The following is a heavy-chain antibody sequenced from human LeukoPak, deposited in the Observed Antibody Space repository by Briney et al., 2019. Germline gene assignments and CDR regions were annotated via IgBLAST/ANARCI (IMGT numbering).Heavy chain of an antibody. CDR1: GFTFSSYA. Sequence: GGSLTLSCAASGFTFSSYAMTWVRQAAAKGRDGVSASNGSCGRAYYADSVKGRFTITRDNSKDKLYLQMNSLRAEDTALYYCAKGLSQKNGGKYYYMDVWGKGTTVTVSS. V-gene: IGHV3-23*01. CDR3: AKGLSQKNGGKYYYMDV. D-gene: IGHD2-8*01. J-gene: IGHJ6*03. CDR2: SNGSCGRA.